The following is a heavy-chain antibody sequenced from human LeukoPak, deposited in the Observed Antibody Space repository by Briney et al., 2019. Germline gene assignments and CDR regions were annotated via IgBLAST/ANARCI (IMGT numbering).Heavy chain of an antibody. CDR1: GFTFSSYA. V-gene: IGHV3-23*01. CDR2: ISGSGGST. D-gene: IGHD2/OR15-2a*01. Sequence: PGGSLRLSCAASGFTFSSYAMSWVRQAPGKGLEWVSAISGSGGSTYYADSVKGRFTISRDNSKNTLYPQMNSLRAEDTAVYYCAKDQTIGRVFDAFDIWGQGTMVTVSS. CDR3: AKDQTIGRVFDAFDI. J-gene: IGHJ3*02.